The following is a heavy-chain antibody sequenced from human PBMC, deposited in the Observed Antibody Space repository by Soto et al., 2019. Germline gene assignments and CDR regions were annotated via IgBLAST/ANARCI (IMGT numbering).Heavy chain of an antibody. CDR1: GFTFSSYA. CDR3: AKGSGQRGYYYYMDV. D-gene: IGHD3-10*01. J-gene: IGHJ6*03. CDR2: ISGSGGST. V-gene: IGHV3-23*01. Sequence: PGGSLRLSCAASGFTFSSYAMSWVRQAPGKGPEWVSAISGSGGSTYYADSVKGRFTISRDNSKNTLYLQMNSLRAEDTAVYYCAKGSGQRGYYYYMDVWGKGTTVTVSS.